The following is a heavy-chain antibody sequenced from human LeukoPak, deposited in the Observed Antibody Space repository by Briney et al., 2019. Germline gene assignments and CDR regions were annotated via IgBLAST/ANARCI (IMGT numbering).Heavy chain of an antibody. CDR3: ARGQYCYDLYFDY. J-gene: IGHJ4*02. V-gene: IGHV1-18*03. D-gene: IGHD3-22*01. Sequence: ASVKVSCKASGYTFSGYGISWVRQAPGQGLEWMGWISAYNGNTNYAQKVQGRVTMTTDTSTSTAYMELRSLRSDDMAVYYCARGQYCYDLYFDYWGQGTLVTVSS. CDR1: GYTFSGYG. CDR2: ISAYNGNT.